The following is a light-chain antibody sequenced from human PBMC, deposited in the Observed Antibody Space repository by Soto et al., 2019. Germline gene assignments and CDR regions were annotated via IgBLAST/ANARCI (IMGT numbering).Light chain of an antibody. CDR2: EVS. CDR1: SSDVGGYNY. Sequence: QSVLTQPASVSGSPGQSITISCTGTSSDVGGYNYVSWYQQHPGKAPKLMIYEVSNRPSGVSNRFSGSKSGNTASLPISGLQAEDEADYYCSSYTSSSVVFGGGTKLTVL. CDR3: SSYTSSSVV. J-gene: IGLJ2*01. V-gene: IGLV2-14*01.